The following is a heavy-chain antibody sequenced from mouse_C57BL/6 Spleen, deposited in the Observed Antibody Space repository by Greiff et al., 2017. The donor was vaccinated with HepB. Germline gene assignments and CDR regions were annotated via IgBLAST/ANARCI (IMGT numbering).Heavy chain of an antibody. CDR2: INPNDGNT. J-gene: IGHJ3*01. CDR3: ARSKGWDEFAD. D-gene: IGHD3-3*01. V-gene: IGHV1-39*01. Sequence: VQLQQSGPELVKPGASVKISCKASGYSFTDYNMNWVKQSNGKSLEWIGVINPNDGNTSYNQKFKGKATLTVDPSSSTAYMQLNSLTSEDSAVYYCARSKGWDEFADWGQATLVTVSA. CDR1: GYSFTDYN.